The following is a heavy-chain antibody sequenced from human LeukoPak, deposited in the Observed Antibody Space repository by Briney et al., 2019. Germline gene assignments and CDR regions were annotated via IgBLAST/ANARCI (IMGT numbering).Heavy chain of an antibody. D-gene: IGHD6-19*01. CDR3: AKVKAGHFDL. V-gene: IGHV3-30*18. CDR2: ISYDGSNK. CDR1: GFTFSSYG. J-gene: IGHJ2*01. Sequence: GGSLRLSCAASGFTFSSYGMHWVRQAPGKGLEWVAVISYDGSNKYYADSVKGRFTISRDNSKNTLYLQMNSLRAEDTAVYYCAKVKAGHFDLWGRGTLVTVSS.